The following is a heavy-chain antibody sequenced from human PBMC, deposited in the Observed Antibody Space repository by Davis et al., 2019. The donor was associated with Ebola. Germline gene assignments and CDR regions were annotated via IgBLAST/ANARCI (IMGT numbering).Heavy chain of an antibody. J-gene: IGHJ6*02. D-gene: IGHD2-15*01. CDR2: ISIYSTHI. CDR3: ARFCTGGSCYSAAFHNYGMDV. V-gene: IGHV3-21*01. Sequence: PGGSLRLSCAASGFAFNHFDMNWVRQAPGKGLEWVSSISIYSTHIFYADSVKGRFTIPRDNADNSVFLQMNDLTPDDTGIYYCARFCTGGSCYSAAFHNYGMDVWGQGTTVTVSS. CDR1: GFAFNHFD.